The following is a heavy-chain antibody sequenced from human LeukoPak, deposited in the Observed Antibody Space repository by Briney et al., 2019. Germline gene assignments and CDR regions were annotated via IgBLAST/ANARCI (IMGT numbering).Heavy chain of an antibody. V-gene: IGHV3-21*01. CDR2: ISSSSTYI. CDR3: ARGSSRADY. J-gene: IGHJ4*02. D-gene: IGHD6-19*01. CDR1: AITFSSYT. Sequence: PGGSLRLSCVASAITFSSYTINWVRQAPGKGLEWVSSISSSSTYIYYADSVKGRFTISRDNAKNSLYLQMNSLRAEDTAVYYCARGSSRADYWGQGTLVTVSS.